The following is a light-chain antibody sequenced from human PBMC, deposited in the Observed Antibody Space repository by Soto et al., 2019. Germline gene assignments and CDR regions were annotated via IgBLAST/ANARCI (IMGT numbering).Light chain of an antibody. Sequence: QSVLTQPASVSGSPGQSITISCTGTSSDVGSYSLVSWYQQHPGKAPKLMIYEVSKRPSGVSNRFSGSKSGNTASLTISGLPAEDEADYFCCSYAGSRTFLYVFGTGTKVTVL. CDR2: EVS. CDR3: CSYAGSRTFLYV. CDR1: SSDVGSYSL. V-gene: IGLV2-23*02. J-gene: IGLJ1*01.